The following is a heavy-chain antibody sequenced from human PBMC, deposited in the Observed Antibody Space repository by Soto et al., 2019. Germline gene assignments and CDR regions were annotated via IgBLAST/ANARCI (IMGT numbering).Heavy chain of an antibody. CDR1: GGSISSYY. Sequence: PSETLSLTCTVSGGSISSYYWSWIRQPPGKGLEWIGYIYYSGSTNYNPSLKSRVTISVDTSKNQFSLKLSSVTAADTAVYYCARDRIAVVPAAKGENWFDPWGQGTLVTVSS. CDR2: IYYSGST. J-gene: IGHJ5*02. CDR3: ARDRIAVVPAAKGENWFDP. D-gene: IGHD2-2*01. V-gene: IGHV4-59*01.